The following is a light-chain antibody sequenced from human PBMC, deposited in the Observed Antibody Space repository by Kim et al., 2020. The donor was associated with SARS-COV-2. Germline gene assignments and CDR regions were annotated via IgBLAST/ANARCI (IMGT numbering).Light chain of an antibody. Sequence: EIGLTQSPGTLSLSPGERATLSCRASQSVNSNFLGWYQQKPGQAPRLLVYGPSIRATGIPDRFSGSGSGTDFTLTISRLETEDFAVYYCQQYAGSPSAFGQGTRLEIK. CDR1: QSVNSNF. CDR2: GPS. CDR3: QQYAGSPSA. V-gene: IGKV3-20*01. J-gene: IGKJ5*01.